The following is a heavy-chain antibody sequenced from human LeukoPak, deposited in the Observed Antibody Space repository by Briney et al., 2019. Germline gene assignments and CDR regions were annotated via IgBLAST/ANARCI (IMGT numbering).Heavy chain of an antibody. V-gene: IGHV4-59*12. Sequence: SETLSLTCTVSGASISNYYWNWIRRPPGEGLEWIGFVFYSGGTHYNPSLKRRVTMSVDTSKNPFTLELTPVTAADTAVYFCARDRRGAHQRYFDYWGQGTLVTVSS. J-gene: IGHJ4*02. CDR3: ARDRRGAHQRYFDY. CDR2: VFYSGGT. CDR1: GASISNYY. D-gene: IGHD4/OR15-4a*01.